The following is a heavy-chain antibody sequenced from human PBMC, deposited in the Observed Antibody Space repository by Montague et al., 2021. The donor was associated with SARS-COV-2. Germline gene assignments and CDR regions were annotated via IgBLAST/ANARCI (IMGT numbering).Heavy chain of an antibody. CDR2: IGTAGDT. V-gene: IGHV3-13*01. D-gene: IGHD6-13*01. J-gene: IGHJ6*03. CDR3: ARGTAAAPNYYYYYMDV. Sequence: SLRLSCAASGFAFSSYDMHWIRQTTGKSLEWVSAIGTAGDTYYPGSVTGRFTISRENAKNSLFLQMNSLRTGDTAVYYCARGTAAAPNYYYYYMDVWGKGTTVTVSS. CDR1: GFAFSSYD.